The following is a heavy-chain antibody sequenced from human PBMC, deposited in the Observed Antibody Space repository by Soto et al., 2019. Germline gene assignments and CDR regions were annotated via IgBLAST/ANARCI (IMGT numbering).Heavy chain of an antibody. CDR3: ARDSPITMVGPVQHWFDP. CDR1: GGSISSGGYY. V-gene: IGHV4-31*03. Sequence: QVQLQESGPGLVKPSETLSLTCTVSGGSISSGGYYWSWIRQHPGKGLEWIGYIYYSGSTYYNPSLKSRVTISVDTSKNQFSLKLSSVTAADTAIYYCARDSPITMVGPVQHWFDPWGQGTLVTVSS. J-gene: IGHJ5*02. D-gene: IGHD3-10*01. CDR2: IYYSGST.